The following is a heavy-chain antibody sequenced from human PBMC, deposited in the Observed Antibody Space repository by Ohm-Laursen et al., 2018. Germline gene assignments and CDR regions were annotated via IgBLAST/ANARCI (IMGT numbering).Heavy chain of an antibody. J-gene: IGHJ6*02. V-gene: IGHV3-23*01. CDR1: GFTFSSYA. D-gene: IGHD2-2*02. CDR3: AKCASCYTYYYYGMDV. Sequence: SLRLSCTASGFTFSSYAMSWVRQAPGKGLEWVSAISGSGGSTYYADSVKGRFTISRDNSKNTLYLQMNSLRAEDTAVYYCAKCASCYTYYYYGMDVWGQGTTVTVSS. CDR2: ISGSGGST.